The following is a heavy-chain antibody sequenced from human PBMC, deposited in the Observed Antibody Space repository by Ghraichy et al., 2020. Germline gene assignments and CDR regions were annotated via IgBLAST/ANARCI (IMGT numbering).Heavy chain of an antibody. CDR1: GFTFSSYG. Sequence: LSLTCAASGFTFSSYGMHWVRQAPGKGLEWVAFIRYDGSNKYYADSVKGRFTISRDNSKNTLYLQMNSLRAEDTAVYYCAKEGRDSYGYTRPDYWGQGTLVTVSS. D-gene: IGHD5-18*01. CDR3: AKEGRDSYGYTRPDY. V-gene: IGHV3-30*02. CDR2: IRYDGSNK. J-gene: IGHJ4*02.